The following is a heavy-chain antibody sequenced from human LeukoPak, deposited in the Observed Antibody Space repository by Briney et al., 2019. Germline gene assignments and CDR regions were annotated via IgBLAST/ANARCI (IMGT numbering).Heavy chain of an antibody. CDR2: INPNSGGT. J-gene: IGHJ4*02. Sequence: GASVKVSCKASGYTFTGYYMHWVRQAPGQGLEWMGWINPNSGGTNYAQKFQGRVTMTRDMSISTAYMELSRLRSDDTAVYYCARANYGDYVVYFDYWGQGTLVTVSS. V-gene: IGHV1-2*02. D-gene: IGHD4-17*01. CDR3: ARANYGDYVVYFDY. CDR1: GYTFTGYY.